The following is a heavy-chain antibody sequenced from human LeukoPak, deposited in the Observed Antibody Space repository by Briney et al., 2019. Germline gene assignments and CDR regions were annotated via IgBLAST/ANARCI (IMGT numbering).Heavy chain of an antibody. CDR1: GDSVSSKSAA. V-gene: IGHV6-1*01. CDR3: ARLVGGSPDS. J-gene: IGHJ4*02. D-gene: IGHD2-15*01. CDR2: TFYRSKWHN. Sequence: SQTLSLTRDLSGDSVSSKSAAWNWIRQSPSRGLEWLGRTFYRSKWHNDYAVSVKGRITINPDTSKNQFSLQLHSVTPDDTAVYYCARLVGGSPDSWGQGTLVTVSS.